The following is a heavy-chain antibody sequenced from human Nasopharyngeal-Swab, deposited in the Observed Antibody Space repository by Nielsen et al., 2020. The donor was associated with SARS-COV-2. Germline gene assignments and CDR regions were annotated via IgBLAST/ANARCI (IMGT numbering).Heavy chain of an antibody. J-gene: IGHJ6*03. V-gene: IGHV7-4-1*02. D-gene: IGHD3-10*01. CDR2: INTNTGNP. Sequence: WVRQAPGQGLEWMGWINTNTGNPTYAQGFTGRFVFSLDTSVSTAYLQISSLKAEDTAAYYCGKGGGAYYYYYYMDVWGKGTTVTVSS. CDR3: GKGGGAYYYYYYMDV.